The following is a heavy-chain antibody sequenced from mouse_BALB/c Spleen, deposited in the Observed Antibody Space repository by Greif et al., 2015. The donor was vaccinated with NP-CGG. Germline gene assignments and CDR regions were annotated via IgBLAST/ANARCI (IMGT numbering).Heavy chain of an antibody. Sequence: VQLQQSGPELVKPGASVKISCKASGYSFTGYFMNWVMQSHGKSLEWIGRINPYNGDTFYNQRFKGKATLTVDKSSTTAHMELRSLASEDSAVYYCARGDHYHAMDYWGQGTSVTVSS. CDR2: INPYNGDT. CDR1: GYSFTGYF. J-gene: IGHJ4*01. V-gene: IGHV1-20*02. CDR3: ARGDHYHAMDY.